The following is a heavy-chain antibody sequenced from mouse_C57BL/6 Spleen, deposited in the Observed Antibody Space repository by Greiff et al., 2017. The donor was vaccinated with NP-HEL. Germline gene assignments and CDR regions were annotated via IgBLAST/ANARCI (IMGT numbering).Heavy chain of an antibody. CDR2: IYPRDGST. Sequence: QVQLQQSDAELVKPGASVKISCKVSGYTFTDHTIHWMKQRPEQGLEWIGYIYPRDGSTKYNEKFKGKATLTADNSSSTAYMQLNSLTSENATFYCCAMSEALVRRLYAMDYWGQGTSVTVSS. V-gene: IGHV1-78*01. CDR1: GYTFTDHT. CDR3: AMSEALVRRLYAMDY. D-gene: IGHD1-2*01. J-gene: IGHJ4*01.